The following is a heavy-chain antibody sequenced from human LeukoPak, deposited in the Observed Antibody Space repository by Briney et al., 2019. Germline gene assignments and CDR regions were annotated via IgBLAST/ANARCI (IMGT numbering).Heavy chain of an antibody. J-gene: IGHJ4*02. CDR2: SYYSGTA. D-gene: IGHD4-17*01. CDR1: DGSISSSSYY. Sequence: PSETLSLTCTVTDGSISSSSYYRGWIRQPPGQRMELIVSSYYSGTAYYHPSLKSRVTISVDTSKNQFSLKLSSVTAADTAVYYGARDWATVTELDYWGQGTLVTGSA. CDR3: ARDWATVTELDY. V-gene: IGHV4-39*02.